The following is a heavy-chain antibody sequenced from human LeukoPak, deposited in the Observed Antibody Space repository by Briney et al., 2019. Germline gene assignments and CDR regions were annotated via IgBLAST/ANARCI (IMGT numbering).Heavy chain of an antibody. Sequence: PSETLSLTCTVSGGSMSSSYWSWIRQPPGKGLEWIGYLYYSGSTNYNPPLKSRVTISVDTSKNQFSLKLRSVTAADTAVYYCARGLRDGYSGYEPPLDWGQGTLVTVSS. D-gene: IGHD5-12*01. CDR2: LYYSGST. CDR3: ARGLRDGYSGYEPPLD. J-gene: IGHJ4*02. V-gene: IGHV4-59*01. CDR1: GGSMSSSY.